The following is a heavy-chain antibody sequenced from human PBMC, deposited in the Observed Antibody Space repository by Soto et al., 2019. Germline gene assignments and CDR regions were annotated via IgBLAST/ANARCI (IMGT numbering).Heavy chain of an antibody. CDR3: ARGRVPNYNGSGSLYNWFDP. J-gene: IGHJ5*02. Sequence: TLSLTCAVYGGSFSGYYWSWIRQPPGKGLEWIGEINHSGSTNYNPSLKSRVTISVDTSKNQFSLKLSSVTAADTAVYYCARGRVPNYNGSGSLYNWFDPWGQGTLVTVSS. V-gene: IGHV4-34*01. D-gene: IGHD3-10*01. CDR2: INHSGST. CDR1: GGSFSGYY.